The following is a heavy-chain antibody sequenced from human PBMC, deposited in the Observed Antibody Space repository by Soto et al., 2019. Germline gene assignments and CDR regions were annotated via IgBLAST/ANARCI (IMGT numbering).Heavy chain of an antibody. J-gene: IGHJ6*03. CDR3: AREGRASTYYYMDV. D-gene: IGHD2-15*01. CDR2: IYSGGST. CDR1: GFTVSSNY. V-gene: IGHV3-66*01. Sequence: EVQLVESGGGLVQPGGSLRLSCAASGFTVSSNYMSWVRQAPGKGLEWVSVIYSGGSTYYADSVKGRFTISRDNSKNTLYLQMNSLRAEDTAVYDCAREGRASTYYYMDVWGKGTTVTVSS.